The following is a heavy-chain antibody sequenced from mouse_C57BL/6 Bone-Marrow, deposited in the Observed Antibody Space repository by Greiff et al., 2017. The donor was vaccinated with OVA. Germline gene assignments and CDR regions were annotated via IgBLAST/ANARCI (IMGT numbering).Heavy chain of an antibody. CDR2: ISSGGSYT. J-gene: IGHJ1*03. D-gene: IGHD2-12*01. CDR1: GFTFSSYG. V-gene: IGHV5-6*01. Sequence: EVNVVESGGDLVKPGGSLKLSCAASGFTFSSYGMSWVRQTPDKRLEWVATISSGGSYTYYPDSVKGRFTISRDNAKNTLYLQMSSLKSEDTAMDYCARPYYRPHWYFDVWGTGTTVTVSS. CDR3: ARPYYRPHWYFDV.